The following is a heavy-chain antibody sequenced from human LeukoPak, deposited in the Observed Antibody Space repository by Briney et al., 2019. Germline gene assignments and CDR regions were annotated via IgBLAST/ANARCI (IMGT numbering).Heavy chain of an antibody. D-gene: IGHD2-2*01. CDR1: GGTSSSYA. V-gene: IGHV1-69*10. CDR2: IIPILGTA. J-gene: IGHJ4*02. CDR3: ASHCSSTSCYSRGDY. Sequence: SVKVSCKASGGTSSSYAISWVRQAPGQGLEWMGGIIPILGTANYAQKFQGRVTITADKSTSTAYMELSSLRSEDMAVYYCASHCSSTSCYSRGDYWGQGTLVTVSS.